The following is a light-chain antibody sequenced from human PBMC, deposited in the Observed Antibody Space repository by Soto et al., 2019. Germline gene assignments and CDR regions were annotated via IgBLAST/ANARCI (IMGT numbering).Light chain of an antibody. CDR2: DVS. CDR1: SSDVGGYDY. J-gene: IGLJ1*01. CDR3: SSYTTSNTRQIV. V-gene: IGLV2-14*03. Sequence: QSALTQPASVSGSPGQSITISCTGTSSDVGGYDYVSWYQHHPGKAPKLIIYDVSNRPSGVSLRFSGSQSDNTASLTISGLQPEDEADYHCSSYTTSNTRQIVFGTGTKLTVL.